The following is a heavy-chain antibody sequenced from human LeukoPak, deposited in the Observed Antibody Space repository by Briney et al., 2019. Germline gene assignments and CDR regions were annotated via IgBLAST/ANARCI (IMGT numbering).Heavy chain of an antibody. V-gene: IGHV1-69*05. Sequence: GSSVKVSCKASGGTFSSYAISWVRQAPGQGLEWMGGIIPIFGTANYAQKFQGRVTITTDESTSTAYMELSSLRSEDKAVYYCARDNGDGSTWRDPYYFDYWGQGTLVTVSS. CDR1: GGTFSSYA. J-gene: IGHJ4*02. CDR2: IIPIFGTA. CDR3: ARDNGDGSTWRDPYYFDY. D-gene: IGHD5-24*01.